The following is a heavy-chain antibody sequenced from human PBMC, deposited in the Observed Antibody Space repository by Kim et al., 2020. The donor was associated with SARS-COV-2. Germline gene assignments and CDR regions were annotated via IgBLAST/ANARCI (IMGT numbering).Heavy chain of an antibody. J-gene: IGHJ4*02. D-gene: IGHD5-12*01. Sequence: GGSLRLSCAASGFTFSQYWMSWFRQAPGKGLEWVANINQAGATYYVDSVKGRFTISRDNGKNSVYLQMNSLRVEDAAVYYCARPGYSGYDYGYWGQGTLVTVSS. CDR1: GFTFSQYW. V-gene: IGHV3-7*01. CDR2: INQAGAT. CDR3: ARPGYSGYDYGY.